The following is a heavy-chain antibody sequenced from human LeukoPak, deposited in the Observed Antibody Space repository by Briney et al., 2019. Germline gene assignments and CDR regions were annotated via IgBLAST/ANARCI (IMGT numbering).Heavy chain of an antibody. CDR2: INHSGST. V-gene: IGHV4-34*01. D-gene: IGHD5-18*01. Sequence: PSETLSLTCAVYGGSFSGYYWSWIRQPPGKGLEWIGEINHSGSTNYNPSLKSRVTISVDTSRNQLSLKLSSVTAADTAVYYCARRRNVDTAMVTFLYAYFDYWGQGTLVTVSS. J-gene: IGHJ4*02. CDR3: ARRRNVDTAMVTFLYAYFDY. CDR1: GGSFSGYY.